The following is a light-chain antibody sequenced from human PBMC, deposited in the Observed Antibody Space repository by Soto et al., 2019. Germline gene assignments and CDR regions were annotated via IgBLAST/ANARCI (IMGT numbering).Light chain of an antibody. CDR2: KAS. CDR1: QSKGVW. J-gene: IGKJ1*01. V-gene: IGKV1-5*03. CDR3: QQYNSYSPLT. Sequence: DNQLTQSPSTLSASVGDRVSITCWARQSKGVWLAWYQQQPEKAPKLLIYKASTLESGVPARFSGSGSGTEFTLTINSLQSDDFAIYYCQQYNSYSPLTFGQGTRLEIK.